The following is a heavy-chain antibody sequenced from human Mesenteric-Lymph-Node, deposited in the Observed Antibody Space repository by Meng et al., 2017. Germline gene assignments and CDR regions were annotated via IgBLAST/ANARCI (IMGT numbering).Heavy chain of an antibody. D-gene: IGHD5-24*01. J-gene: IGHJ4*02. CDR1: GDSVPSNSAA. CDR3: AREWTDGYNFDN. Sequence: VEPQQSGPGLVEPSQTLSPTCAISGDSVPSNSAAWTWIRQSPSRGLEWLGRIYYRSNWYSNYAVSVESRITINPDTSKNQFSLQLKSVTPEDTAVYYCAREWTDGYNFDNWGQGDLVTVSS. CDR2: IYYRSNWYS. V-gene: IGHV6-1*01.